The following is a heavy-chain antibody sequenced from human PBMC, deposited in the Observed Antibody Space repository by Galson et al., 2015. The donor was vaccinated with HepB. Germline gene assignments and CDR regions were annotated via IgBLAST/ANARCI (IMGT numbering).Heavy chain of an antibody. CDR2: IGGDT. CDR1: GFTFSNCA. J-gene: IGHJ4*02. V-gene: IGHV3-23*01. CDR3: AKGYGSGWSLIDY. D-gene: IGHD6-19*01. Sequence: SLRLSCAASGFTFSNCAMCWVRQAPGKGLEWVSSIGGDTYYADSVKGRFTISRDNSKNTLYLQMNSLRAEDTAVYYCAKGYGSGWSLIDYWGQGTLVTVSS.